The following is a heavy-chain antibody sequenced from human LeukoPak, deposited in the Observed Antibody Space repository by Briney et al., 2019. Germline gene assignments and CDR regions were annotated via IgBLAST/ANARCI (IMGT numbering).Heavy chain of an antibody. CDR1: GFTLSSYW. V-gene: IGHV3-74*01. CDR3: AKGFVLLDY. D-gene: IGHD3-10*01. CDR2: INSDGSST. J-gene: IGHJ4*02. Sequence: GGSLRLSCAASGFTLSSYWMHWVRQAPGKRLVWVSRINSDGSSTSSADSVKGRFTISIDNAKNTLYLQMNSLRAEDTAVYYCAKGFVLLDYWGQGTLVTVSS.